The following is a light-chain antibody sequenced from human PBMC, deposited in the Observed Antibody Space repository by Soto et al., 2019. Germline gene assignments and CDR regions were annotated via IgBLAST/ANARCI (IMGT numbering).Light chain of an antibody. J-gene: IGLJ1*01. CDR3: SSYTSSTTYV. CDR1: SSDVGGYNY. Sequence: QSALTQPASVSGSPGQSITISCTGTSSDVGGYNYVCWYQQHPGKAPKLIIFEVSNRPSGVSNRFSGSKSGNTASLTISGLQAEDEADYYCSSYTSSTTYVFGTGTKVTVL. V-gene: IGLV2-14*01. CDR2: EVS.